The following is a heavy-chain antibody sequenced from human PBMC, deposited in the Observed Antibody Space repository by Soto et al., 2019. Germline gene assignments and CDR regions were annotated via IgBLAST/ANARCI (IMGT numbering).Heavy chain of an antibody. J-gene: IGHJ4*02. Sequence: SVKVSCKASGGTFSSYAISWVRQASGQGLEWMGGIIPIFGTANYAQKFQGRVTITADKSTSTAYMELSSLRSEDTAVYYCARSGVLTYYFDYWGQGTLVTVSS. V-gene: IGHV1-69*06. CDR3: ARSGVLTYYFDY. CDR2: IIPIFGTA. D-gene: IGHD3-10*01. CDR1: GGTFSSYA.